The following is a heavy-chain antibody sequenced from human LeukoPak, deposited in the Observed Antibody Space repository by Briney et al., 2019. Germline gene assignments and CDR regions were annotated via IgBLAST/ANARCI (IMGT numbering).Heavy chain of an antibody. V-gene: IGHV4-34*01. J-gene: IGHJ5*02. CDR2: INHSGST. Sequence: SETLSLTCAVYGGSFSGYYWSWIRQPPGKGLEWIGEINHSGSTNYNPSLKSRVTISVDTSKSQFPLKLSSVTAADTAIYYCARGGYYGSGNDFRFDPWGQGTLVTVSS. CDR1: GGSFSGYY. D-gene: IGHD3-10*01. CDR3: ARGGYYGSGNDFRFDP.